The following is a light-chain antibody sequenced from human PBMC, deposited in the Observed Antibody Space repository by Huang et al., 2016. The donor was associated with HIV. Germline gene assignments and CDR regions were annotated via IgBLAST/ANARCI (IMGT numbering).Light chain of an antibody. J-gene: IGKJ4*01. V-gene: IGKV3-20*01. CDR3: QQYGSSSLT. CDR2: GAS. CDR1: QSVSSSY. Sequence: EIVLTQSPGTLSLSPGERATLSCRASQSVSSSYLAWYQQKPGQGPRLLIYGASNRATGIPDRFRGSGSGTDFTLTISRLEPEDFAVYFCQQYGSSSLTFGGGTKVEI.